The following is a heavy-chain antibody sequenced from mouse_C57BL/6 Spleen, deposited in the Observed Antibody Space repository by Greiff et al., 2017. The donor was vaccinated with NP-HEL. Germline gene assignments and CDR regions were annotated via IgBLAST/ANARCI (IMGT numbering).Heavy chain of an antibody. V-gene: IGHV1-39*01. CDR2: INPNYGTT. Sequence: EVQLQQSGPELVKPGASVKISCKASGYSFTDYNMNWVKQSNGKSLEWIGVINPNYGTTSYNEKFKGKATLTVDTSSSTAYMELHSLTSEDSAVYFCARRGSYYFDYWGQGTTLTVSS. J-gene: IGHJ2*01. CDR1: GYSFTDYN. CDR3: ARRGSYYFDY.